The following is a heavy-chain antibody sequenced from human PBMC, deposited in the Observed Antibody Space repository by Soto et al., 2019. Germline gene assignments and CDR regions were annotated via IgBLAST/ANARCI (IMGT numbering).Heavy chain of an antibody. V-gene: IGHV3-23*01. CDR2: ISKSGGGT. Sequence: EVQLLESGGGLVQPGGSLRLSCAASGFTFSNYAMSWVRQAPGKGLEWVSSISKSGGGTYYADSVKGRFTISRDNSKNTRYLQMNSLKAEDTAVYSCAKTSSLFDYWGQGTLVTVSS. J-gene: IGHJ4*02. CDR3: AKTSSLFDY. D-gene: IGHD6-13*01. CDR1: GFTFSNYA.